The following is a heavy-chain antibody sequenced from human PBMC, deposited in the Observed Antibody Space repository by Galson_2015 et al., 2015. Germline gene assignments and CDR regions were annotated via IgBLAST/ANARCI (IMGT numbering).Heavy chain of an antibody. Sequence: CAISGDSVSSNSAAWNWIRQSPSRGLEWLGRTYYRSKWYNDYAVSVKSRITINPDTSKNQFSLQLNSVTPEDTAVYYCARSAYYDSSGLVDYWGQGTLVTVSS. CDR1: GDSVSSNSAA. V-gene: IGHV6-1*01. D-gene: IGHD3-22*01. CDR2: TYYRSKWYN. CDR3: ARSAYYDSSGLVDY. J-gene: IGHJ4*02.